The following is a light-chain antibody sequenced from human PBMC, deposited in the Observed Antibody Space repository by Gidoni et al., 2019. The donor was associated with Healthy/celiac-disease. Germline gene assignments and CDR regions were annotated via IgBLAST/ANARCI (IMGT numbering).Light chain of an antibody. CDR3: QTWGTGPNWV. J-gene: IGLJ3*02. Sequence: QLVLTQSPSASASLGASVKLTCTLSSGHSRYAIAWHQQQPEKGPRYLMKLNSDGSHSKGDGIPDRFSGSSSGAERYLTISSLQSEDEADYYCQTWGTGPNWVFGGGTKLTVL. CDR1: SGHSRYA. CDR2: LNSDGSH. V-gene: IGLV4-69*01.